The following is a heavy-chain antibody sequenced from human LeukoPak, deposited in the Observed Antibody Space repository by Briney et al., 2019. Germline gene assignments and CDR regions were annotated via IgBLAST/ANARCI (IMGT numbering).Heavy chain of an antibody. CDR3: ARVTQSYDFWSGYYKPAAGYYYYYMDV. D-gene: IGHD3-3*01. J-gene: IGHJ6*03. V-gene: IGHV4-30-4*01. CDR1: GGSISSGDYY. CDR2: IYYSGST. Sequence: SQTLSLTCTVSGGSISSGDYYWSWIRQPPGKGLEWIGYIYYSGSTYYNPSLKSRVTISVDTSKNQFSLKLSSVTAADTAVYYCARVTQSYDFWSGYYKPAAGYYYYYMDVWGKGTTVTVSS.